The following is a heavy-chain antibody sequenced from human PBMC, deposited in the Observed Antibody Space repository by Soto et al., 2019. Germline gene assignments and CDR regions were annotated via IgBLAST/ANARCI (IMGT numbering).Heavy chain of an antibody. CDR2: IYYSGST. CDR1: GGSISSYY. CDR3: VRVDAIGWGVAGFPYFYY. Sequence: PSETLSLTCTVSGGSISSYYWSWIRQPPGKGLEWIGYIYYSGSTNYNPSLKSRVTISVDTSKNQFSLKLSSVTAADTALYYFVRVDAIGWGVAGFPYFYYWGQGTLVTSPQ. J-gene: IGHJ4*02. D-gene: IGHD6-19*01. V-gene: IGHV4-59*01.